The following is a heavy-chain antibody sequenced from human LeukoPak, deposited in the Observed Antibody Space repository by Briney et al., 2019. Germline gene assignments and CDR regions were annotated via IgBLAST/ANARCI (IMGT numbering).Heavy chain of an antibody. CDR1: GVSIRNGNYY. J-gene: IGHJ4*02. V-gene: IGHV4-30-4*01. CDR3: ARDRNSGYEFDS. Sequence: SETLSLTCTVSGVSIRNGNYYWSWIRQPPGKGLEWIGNIYFSGSTDYNPSLRSRVSRSVDMSKNQFSLNLSSVTAADTAVYYCARDRNSGYEFDSWGQGTLVTVSS. D-gene: IGHD5-12*01. CDR2: IYFSGST.